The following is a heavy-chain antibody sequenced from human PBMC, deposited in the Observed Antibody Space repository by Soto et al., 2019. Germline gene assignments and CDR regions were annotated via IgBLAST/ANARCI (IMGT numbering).Heavy chain of an antibody. CDR1: GFTVSSNY. Sequence: EVQLVESGGGLVQPGGSLRLSCAASGFTVSSNYMSWVRQAPGKGLEWVSVIYSGGSTYYADSVKGRFTISRDNSKNTLYLQMNSLRAEDTAVYDCASFVAYGDYGYYFDYWGQGTLVTVSS. CDR3: ASFVAYGDYGYYFDY. D-gene: IGHD4-17*01. J-gene: IGHJ4*02. CDR2: IYSGGST. V-gene: IGHV3-66*01.